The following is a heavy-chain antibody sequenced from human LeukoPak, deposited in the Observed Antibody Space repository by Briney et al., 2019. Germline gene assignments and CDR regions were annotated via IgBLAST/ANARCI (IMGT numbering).Heavy chain of an antibody. CDR2: IYYTGGT. J-gene: IGHJ3*02. CDR1: GGSISYFY. Sequence: PSETLSLTCAVSGGSISYFYWSWIRQPPGKGLEWIGYIYYTGGTNYNPSLKSRVTISVDTSTNQFSLKLSSVTAADTAVYYCARGEALDIWDQGTMVTVSS. V-gene: IGHV4-59*08. D-gene: IGHD3-10*01. CDR3: ARGEALDI.